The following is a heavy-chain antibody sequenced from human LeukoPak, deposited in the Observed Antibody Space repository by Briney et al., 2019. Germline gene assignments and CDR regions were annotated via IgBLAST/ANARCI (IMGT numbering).Heavy chain of an antibody. Sequence: SETLSLTCTVSGDSISSGDYYWSWIRQPAGKGLEWIGRISSSGSTNYNPSPKSRVTISVDTSKNQFSLKLSSVTAADTAVYYCARTLRNAYYDFWSGPDYYYYMDVWGKGTTVTVSS. D-gene: IGHD3-3*01. J-gene: IGHJ6*03. CDR1: GDSISSGDYY. CDR2: ISSSGST. CDR3: ARTLRNAYYDFWSGPDYYYYMDV. V-gene: IGHV4-61*02.